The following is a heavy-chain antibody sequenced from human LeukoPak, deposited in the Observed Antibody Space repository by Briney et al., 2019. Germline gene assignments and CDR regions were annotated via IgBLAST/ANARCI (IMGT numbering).Heavy chain of an antibody. J-gene: IGHJ4*02. CDR2: SNPNSGGT. D-gene: IGHD6-6*01. CDR3: ARVRSIGQQLVLRN. Sequence: GASVKVSCKASGYTFTSYYMHWVRQAPGQGLEWMGWSNPNSGGTNYAQKFQGRVTMTRDTSISTAYMELSRLRFDDTAIYYCARVRSIGQQLVLRNWGQGTLVTVSS. CDR1: GYTFTSYY. V-gene: IGHV1-2*02.